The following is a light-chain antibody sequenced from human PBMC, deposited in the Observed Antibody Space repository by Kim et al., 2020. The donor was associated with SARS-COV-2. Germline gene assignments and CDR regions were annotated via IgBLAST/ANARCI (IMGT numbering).Light chain of an antibody. CDR1: SSDIGIYNL. CDR2: AVT. CDR3: CSYAGNYLVV. V-gene: IGLV2-11*03. J-gene: IGLJ2*01. Sequence: GQSITSSCTGTSSDIGIYNLVSWYQQHPGKAPKLMIYAVTKRPSGVPDRFSGSKSGNTASLTVSGLQAEDEADYYCCSYAGNYLVVFGGGTQLTVL.